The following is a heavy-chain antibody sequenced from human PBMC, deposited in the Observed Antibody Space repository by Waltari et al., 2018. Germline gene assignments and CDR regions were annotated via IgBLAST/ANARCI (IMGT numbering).Heavy chain of an antibody. CDR1: GLTFSSYD. CDR2: IGTAGYT. Sequence: EVQLVESGGGLVQPGGSLRLSCAASGLTFSSYDMHWVRQATGKGLEWVSAIGTAGYTYYPGSVKGRFTISRENAKNSLYLQMNSLRAGDTAVYYCARDRGLYGMDVWGQGTTVTVSS. CDR3: ARDRGLYGMDV. V-gene: IGHV3-13*01. J-gene: IGHJ6*02.